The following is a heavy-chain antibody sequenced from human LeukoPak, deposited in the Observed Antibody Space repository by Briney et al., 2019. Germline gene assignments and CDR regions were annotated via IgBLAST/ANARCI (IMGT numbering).Heavy chain of an antibody. CDR3: ARELLGSGSTGATDY. CDR1: GGTFSSYA. Sequence: GASVKVSCKASGGTFSSYAISWVRQAPGQGLEWMGGIIPIFGTTNYAQKFQGRVTITADKSTSTAYMELSSLRSEDTAVYYCARELLGSGSTGATDYWGQGTLVTVSS. CDR2: IIPIFGTT. D-gene: IGHD3-10*01. V-gene: IGHV1-69*06. J-gene: IGHJ4*02.